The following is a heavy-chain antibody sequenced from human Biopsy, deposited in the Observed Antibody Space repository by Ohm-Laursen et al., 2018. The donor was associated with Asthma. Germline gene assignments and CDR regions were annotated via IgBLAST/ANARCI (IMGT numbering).Heavy chain of an antibody. Sequence: GASVKVSCKVSGYTFINNDINWVRQAAGQGLEWMGWMNPNSGNTGYAQKFHGRVTMTRDTSINTVYMELSSLRSEDTAMYYCARTYYDFLTGQVNDAFALWGQGTMVTVSS. V-gene: IGHV1-8*01. J-gene: IGHJ3*01. CDR2: MNPNSGNT. D-gene: IGHD3-9*01. CDR1: GYTFINND. CDR3: ARTYYDFLTGQVNDAFAL.